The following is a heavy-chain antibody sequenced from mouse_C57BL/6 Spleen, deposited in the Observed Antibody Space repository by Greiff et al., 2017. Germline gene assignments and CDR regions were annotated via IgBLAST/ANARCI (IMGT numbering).Heavy chain of an antibody. J-gene: IGHJ4*01. Sequence: QVQLQQSGAELVKPGASVKISCKASGYAFSSYWMNWVKQRPGKGLEWIGQIYPGDGNTNYNGKFKGKATLTADKSSGTAYMQLSSLTSEDSAVYVCSRGDYGSSYAMDYWGQGTSVTVSS. CDR1: GYAFSSYW. V-gene: IGHV1-80*01. D-gene: IGHD1-1*01. CDR3: SRGDYGSSYAMDY. CDR2: IYPGDGNT.